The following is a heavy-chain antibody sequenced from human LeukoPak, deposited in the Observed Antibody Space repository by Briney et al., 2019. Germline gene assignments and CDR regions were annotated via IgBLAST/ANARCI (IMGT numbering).Heavy chain of an antibody. CDR3: ARPITMVRGAGMDV. J-gene: IGHJ6*02. Sequence: SETLSLTCAVYGGSFSGYYWSWIRQPPGKGLEWIGEIDHSGSTNYNPPLKSRVTISVDTSKNQFSLKLSSVTAADTALYYCARPITMVRGAGMDVWGQGTTVTVSS. V-gene: IGHV4-34*01. D-gene: IGHD3-10*01. CDR2: IDHSGST. CDR1: GGSFSGYY.